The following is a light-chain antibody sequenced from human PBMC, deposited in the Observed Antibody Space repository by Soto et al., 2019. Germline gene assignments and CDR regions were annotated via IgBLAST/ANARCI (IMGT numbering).Light chain of an antibody. CDR3: SSYTTSGTLYV. Sequence: QSALTQPASVSGSPGQSITISCTGTSSDVGSYNYVSWYQQHPGKAPKLMIYEVSNRPSGVSNRFSGSKSGSTASLTISGLQAEDEADYYCSSYTTSGTLYVFGTGTKLTVL. V-gene: IGLV2-14*01. CDR2: EVS. CDR1: SSDVGSYNY. J-gene: IGLJ1*01.